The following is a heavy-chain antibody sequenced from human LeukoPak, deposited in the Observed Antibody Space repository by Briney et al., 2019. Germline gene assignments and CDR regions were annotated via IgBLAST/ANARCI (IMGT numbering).Heavy chain of an antibody. D-gene: IGHD3-3*01. J-gene: IGHJ4*02. CDR2: INHSGST. V-gene: IGHV4-34*01. Sequence: SETLSLTCAVYGGSLSGYYWSWIRQPPGKGLEWIGEINHSGSTNYNPSLKSRVTISVDTSKNQFSLKLSSVTAADTAVYYCARGLKSIFGVVTYLDYWGQGTLVTVSS. CDR1: GGSLSGYY. CDR3: ARGLKSIFGVVTYLDY.